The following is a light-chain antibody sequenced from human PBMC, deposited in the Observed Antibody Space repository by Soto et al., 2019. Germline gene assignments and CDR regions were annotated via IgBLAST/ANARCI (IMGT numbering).Light chain of an antibody. J-gene: IGKJ4*01. CDR2: AAS. V-gene: IGKV1-39*01. CDR1: QSISSY. CDR3: QQSYSTPRT. Sequence: GDRVTITCRASQSISSYLNWYQQKPGKAPKLLIYAASSLQSGVPSRFSGSGSGTDFTLTISSLQPEDFVTYYCQQSYSTPRTFGGGTKVEIK.